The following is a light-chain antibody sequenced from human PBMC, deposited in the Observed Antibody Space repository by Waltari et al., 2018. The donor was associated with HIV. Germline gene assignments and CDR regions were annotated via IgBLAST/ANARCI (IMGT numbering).Light chain of an antibody. J-gene: IGKJ4*01. CDR1: QDINNS. CDR3: QKYNSAPLT. Sequence: DIQMTQSPSSLSASVGDRVTITCRASQDINNSLAWYQQKPGRVPKLLIYTSSTLRSGVPSRFSGSGSGTVFTLTVSSLQPDDVATYYCQKYNSAPLTFGGGTKVEI. V-gene: IGKV1-27*01. CDR2: TSS.